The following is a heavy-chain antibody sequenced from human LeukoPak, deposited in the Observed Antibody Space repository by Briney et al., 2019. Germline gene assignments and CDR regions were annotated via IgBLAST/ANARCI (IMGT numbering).Heavy chain of an antibody. CDR3: ARDGLMISSSSSDYFDY. Sequence: PSETLSLTCTVSGGSISSSSYYWGWIRQPPGKGLEWIGSIYYSGSTYYNPSLKSRVTISVDTSKNQFSLKLSSVTAADTAVYYCARDGLMISSSSSDYFDYWGQGTLVTVSS. CDR2: IYYSGST. D-gene: IGHD6-6*01. CDR1: GGSISSSSYY. J-gene: IGHJ4*02. V-gene: IGHV4-39*07.